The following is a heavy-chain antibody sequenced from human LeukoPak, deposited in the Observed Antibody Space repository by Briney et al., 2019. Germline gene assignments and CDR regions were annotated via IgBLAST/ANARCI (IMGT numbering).Heavy chain of an antibody. CDR3: ARDSGGRSADY. CDR2: IKPISDDT. V-gene: IGHV1-2*02. CDR1: GYTFSGYY. J-gene: IGHJ4*02. D-gene: IGHD1-26*01. Sequence: GASVKVSCKASGYTFSGYYMNWVRQAPGQGLEWMGWIKPISDDTNYAQKFQGRVTMTRDTSISTTFMELSRLTPDDTAVYYCARDSGGRSADYWGQGTLVTVSS.